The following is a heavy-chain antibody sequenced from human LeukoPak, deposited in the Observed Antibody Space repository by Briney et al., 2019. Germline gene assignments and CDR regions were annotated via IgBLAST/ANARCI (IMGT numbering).Heavy chain of an antibody. Sequence: PGGTLRLSCAASGFTFSSYGMSWVRQAPGKGLEWVSAISGSGGSTYYADSVKGRFTISRDNSKNTLYLQMNSLRAGDTAVYYCAKGGVRTVTRDQHYFDYWGQGTLVTVSS. CDR3: AKGGVRTVTRDQHYFDY. CDR1: GFTFSSYG. V-gene: IGHV3-23*01. CDR2: ISGSGGST. D-gene: IGHD4-17*01. J-gene: IGHJ4*02.